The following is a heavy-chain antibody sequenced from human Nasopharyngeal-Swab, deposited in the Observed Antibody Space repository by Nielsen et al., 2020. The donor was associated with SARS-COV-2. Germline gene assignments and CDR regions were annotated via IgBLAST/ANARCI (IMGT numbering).Heavy chain of an antibody. CDR2: ISGSGAHT. V-gene: IGHV3-23*01. D-gene: IGHD6-19*01. CDR3: AKDGGGWLTSGWYYFDF. CDR1: GFSFSIYA. Sequence: GESLKISCAASGFSFSIYAMSWVRQAPGRGLEWVSSISGSGAHTYYADSVKGRFTISRDNSKNTVFLQMNSLRAEDTALFFCAKDGGGWLTSGWYYFDFWGQGSQVTVSS. J-gene: IGHJ4*02.